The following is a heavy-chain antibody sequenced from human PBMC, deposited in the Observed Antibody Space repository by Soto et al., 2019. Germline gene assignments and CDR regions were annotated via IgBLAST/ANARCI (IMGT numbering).Heavy chain of an antibody. CDR2: IYYSGST. V-gene: IGHV4-31*03. Sequence: QVQLQESGPGLVKSSQTLSLTCTVSGGSISSDGNYWSWIRQHPGKGLEWIGYIYYSGSTNYNPSLKGRVTISVDTSKTQFSVKLNSVTAADTAVYYCARARMVRGIIYYFGMDVWGQGTTVTVSS. D-gene: IGHD3-10*01. CDR1: GGSISSDGNY. J-gene: IGHJ6*02. CDR3: ARARMVRGIIYYFGMDV.